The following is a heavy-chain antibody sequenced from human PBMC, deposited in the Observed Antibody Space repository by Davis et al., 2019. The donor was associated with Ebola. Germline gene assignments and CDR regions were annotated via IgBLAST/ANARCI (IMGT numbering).Heavy chain of an antibody. CDR1: DYTFLSQW. CDR2: IYPFDSDI. CDR3: ARQSGKAYYYFAMDV. J-gene: IGHJ6*02. D-gene: IGHD1-1*01. V-gene: IGHV5-51*01. Sequence: GGSLRLSCIGSDYTFLSQWIGWVRQTPGKGLEWMGIIYPFDSDIRYSPSFQGHVTISADMSVNTVYLQWNNLKSSDTAVYYCARQSGKAYYYFAMDVWGQGTTVTVSS.